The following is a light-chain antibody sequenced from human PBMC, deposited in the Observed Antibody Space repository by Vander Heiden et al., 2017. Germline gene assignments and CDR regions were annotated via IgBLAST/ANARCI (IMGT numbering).Light chain of an antibody. CDR1: RSNIGPGYD. CDR3: QSYDRGLGEV. V-gene: IGLV1-40*01. Sequence: QSVLTQPPSVPGAPGQRFTISCTGSRSNIGPGYDLPWYQHLPGTAPKLLIYGNTYRPSGVPDRCSGSKSGTSASLAITGLQSDDEAYYYCQSYDRGLGEVFGGGTKLTVL. CDR2: GNT. J-gene: IGLJ3*02.